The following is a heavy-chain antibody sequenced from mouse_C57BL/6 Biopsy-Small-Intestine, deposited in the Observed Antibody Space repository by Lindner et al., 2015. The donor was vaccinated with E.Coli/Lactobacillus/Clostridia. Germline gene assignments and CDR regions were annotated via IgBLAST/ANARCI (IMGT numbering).Heavy chain of an antibody. Sequence: VQLQESGAELARPGASVKMSCKASGYTFTSYTMHWVKQRPGQGLEWIGYSNPTSGYTKYNQKFKDKATLTADKSSSTACMQLSSLTSEDSAVYYCARSNWDEAMDYWGQGTSVTVSS. CDR3: ARSNWDEAMDY. CDR1: GYTFTSYT. CDR2: SNPTSGYT. D-gene: IGHD4-1*02. V-gene: IGHV1-4*01. J-gene: IGHJ4*01.